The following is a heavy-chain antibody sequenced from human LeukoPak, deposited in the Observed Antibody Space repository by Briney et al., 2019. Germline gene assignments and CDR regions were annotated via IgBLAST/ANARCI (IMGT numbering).Heavy chain of an antibody. CDR1: GFSFSTYW. Sequence: GGSLRLSCAASGFSFSTYWMAWVRQAPGKGLEWVANIKGDESARHQADSVKGRFTISRDNAQNSVYLQTSRLRGEDTAVYYCARDVGGSLDYWGQGTLVTVSS. CDR2: IKGDESAR. V-gene: IGHV3-7*01. J-gene: IGHJ4*02. D-gene: IGHD1-26*01. CDR3: ARDVGGSLDY.